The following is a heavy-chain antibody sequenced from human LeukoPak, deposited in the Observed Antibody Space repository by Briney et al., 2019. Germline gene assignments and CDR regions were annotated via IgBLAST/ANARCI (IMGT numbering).Heavy chain of an antibody. CDR3: AIGIAAGGTFDY. J-gene: IGHJ4*02. D-gene: IGHD6-13*01. Sequence: ASVKVSCKASGYTFTGFYMHWVRQAPGQGLEWMGRINPNSGGTHYAQKFQGRVTMTRDTSISTAYMELSSLRSDDTAVYYCAIGIAAGGTFDYWGQGTLVTVSS. V-gene: IGHV1-2*06. CDR1: GYTFTGFY. CDR2: INPNSGGT.